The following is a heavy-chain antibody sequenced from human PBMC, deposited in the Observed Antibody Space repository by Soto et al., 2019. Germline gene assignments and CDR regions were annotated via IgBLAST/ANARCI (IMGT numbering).Heavy chain of an antibody. CDR1: GGSISSSSYY. CDR2: IYYSGST. D-gene: IGHD2-15*01. V-gene: IGHV4-39*01. Sequence: QLQLQESGPGLVKPSETLSLTCTVSGGSISSSSYYWGWIRQPPGKGLEWIGSIYYSGSTYYNPSLKSRVTISVDTSQNQFSLKLRSVTAADTAVYYCASSARIGLLGVGYWGQGTLVTVSS. J-gene: IGHJ4*02. CDR3: ASSARIGLLGVGY.